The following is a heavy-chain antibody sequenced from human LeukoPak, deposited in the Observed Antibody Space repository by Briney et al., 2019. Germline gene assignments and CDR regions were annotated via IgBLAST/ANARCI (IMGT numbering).Heavy chain of an antibody. CDR1: GGSFSGYY. Sequence: SETLSLTCAVYGGSFSGYYWSWIRQPPGKGLEWIGEINHSGSTNYNPSLKSRVTISVDTSKNQFSLKLSSVTAADTAVYYCARGPASSHYYYYYYMDVWGKGTTVTVSS. CDR3: ARGPASSHYYYYYYMDV. CDR2: INHSGST. V-gene: IGHV4-34*01. D-gene: IGHD6-13*01. J-gene: IGHJ6*03.